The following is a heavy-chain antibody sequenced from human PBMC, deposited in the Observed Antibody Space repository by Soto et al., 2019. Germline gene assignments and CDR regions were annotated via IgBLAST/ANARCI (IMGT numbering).Heavy chain of an antibody. J-gene: IGHJ4*02. CDR2: ISGSGGST. Sequence: GGSLRLSCAASGFTFSSYAMSWFRQAPGKGLEWVSAISGSGGSTYYADSVKGRFTISRDNSKNTLYLQMTSLRAEDTAVYYCATTEGGYYSSDYWGQGTLVTVSS. V-gene: IGHV3-23*01. CDR3: ATTEGGYYSSDY. D-gene: IGHD3-22*01. CDR1: GFTFSSYA.